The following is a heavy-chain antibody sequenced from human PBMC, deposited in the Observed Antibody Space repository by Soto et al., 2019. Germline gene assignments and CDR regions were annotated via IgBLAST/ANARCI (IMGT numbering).Heavy chain of an antibody. CDR1: GFTFISYG. V-gene: IGHV3-30*03. J-gene: IGHJ6*02. CDR3: VGYSYGYWDYGMDV. CDR2: ISYDGSNK. D-gene: IGHD5-18*01. Sequence: GGSLRLSCAASGFTFISYGMHWVRQAPGKGLEWVAVISYDGSNKYYADSVKGRFTISRDNSKNTLYLQMNSLRAEDTAVYYCVGYSYGYWDYGMDVWGQGTTVTVSS.